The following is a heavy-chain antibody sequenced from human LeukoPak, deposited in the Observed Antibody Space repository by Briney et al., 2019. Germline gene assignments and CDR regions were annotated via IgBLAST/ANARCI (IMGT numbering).Heavy chain of an antibody. CDR3: AKDNYAAAGYFDY. Sequence: GGSLRLSCVASGFTVSIKYMSWVRQAPGKGLEWVSVIYSAGSTYYADSVKGRFTISRDNSKNTLYLQMNSLRAEDTAVYYCAKDNYAAAGYFDYWGQGTLVTVSS. CDR1: GFTVSIKY. V-gene: IGHV3-66*01. D-gene: IGHD6-13*01. J-gene: IGHJ4*02. CDR2: IYSAGST.